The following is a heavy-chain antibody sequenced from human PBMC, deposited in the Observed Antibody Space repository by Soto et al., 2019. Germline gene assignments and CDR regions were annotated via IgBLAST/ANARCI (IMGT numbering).Heavy chain of an antibody. Sequence: SETLSLTCTVSGGSISSGDYYWRWIRQPPGKGLEWIGYIHNSGRTYYNPSLRSGLSISVDTSKTQFSMKLTSVTAADTAVYYCARERLGADSSGDYWNYMDVWGQGTTVTVS. CDR3: ARERLGADSSGDYWNYMDV. D-gene: IGHD3-22*01. J-gene: IGHJ6*02. CDR2: IHNSGRT. V-gene: IGHV4-30-4*01. CDR1: GGSISSGDYY.